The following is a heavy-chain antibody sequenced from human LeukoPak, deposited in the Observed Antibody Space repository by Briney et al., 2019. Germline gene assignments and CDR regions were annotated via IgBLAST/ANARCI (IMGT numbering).Heavy chain of an antibody. J-gene: IGHJ6*03. D-gene: IGHD2-2*02. Sequence: ASVKVSCKASGYTFTSYDINWVRQATGQGLEWMGWMNPNSGNTGYAQKFQGRVTMTRNTSISTAYMELSSLRSEDTAVYYCARVDVVPAAIPYYYYYMDVWGKGTTVTVSS. CDR2: MNPNSGNT. CDR3: ARVDVVPAAIPYYYYYMDV. V-gene: IGHV1-8*01. CDR1: GYTFTSYD.